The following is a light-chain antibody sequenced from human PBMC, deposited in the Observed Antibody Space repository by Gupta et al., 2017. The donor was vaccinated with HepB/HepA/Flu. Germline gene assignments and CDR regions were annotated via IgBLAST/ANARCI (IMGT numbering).Light chain of an antibody. CDR2: YNS. V-gene: IGLV3-21*04. J-gene: IGLJ2*01. CDR3: QVWDNNDDHVI. CDR1: NIGNKI. Sequence: SYVLTQPPSVSVAPGKTARLICGGNNIGNKIVHWYHQKPGQAPMVVIYYNSDRPSGIPERFSGSNSANTATLTISRVEVGDEADYYCQVWDNNDDHVIFGGGTKLTVL.